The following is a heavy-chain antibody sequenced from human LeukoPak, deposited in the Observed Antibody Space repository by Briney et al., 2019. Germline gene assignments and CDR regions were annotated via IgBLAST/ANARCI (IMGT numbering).Heavy chain of an antibody. CDR3: ARDGAVLTGYYDY. CDR1: GFTFSHYA. Sequence: GGSLRLSCVATGFTFSHYAMTWVRQAPGKGLEWVSTIYSGGSTYYADSVTGRFTISRDNSKNTLYLQMNSLRAEDTAVYYCARDGAVLTGYYDYWGQGTLVTVSS. J-gene: IGHJ4*02. D-gene: IGHD3-9*01. V-gene: IGHV3-66*01. CDR2: IYSGGST.